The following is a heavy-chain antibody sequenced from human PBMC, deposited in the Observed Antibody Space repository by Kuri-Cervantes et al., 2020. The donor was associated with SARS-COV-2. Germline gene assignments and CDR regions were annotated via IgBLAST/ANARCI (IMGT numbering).Heavy chain of an antibody. Sequence: LSLTCAASGFTVSSSYMSWVRQAPGKGLEWVSVIYSGGSTYYADSVKGRFTISRDNSKNTLYLQMNSLRAEDTAVYYCASIVTGDSSGYYWGQGTLVTVSS. D-gene: IGHD3-22*01. J-gene: IGHJ4*02. V-gene: IGHV3-53*01. CDR1: GFTVSSSY. CDR2: IYSGGST. CDR3: ASIVTGDSSGYY.